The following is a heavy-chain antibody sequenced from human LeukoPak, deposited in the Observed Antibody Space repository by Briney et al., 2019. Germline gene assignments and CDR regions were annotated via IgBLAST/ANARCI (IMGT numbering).Heavy chain of an antibody. CDR2: IYSGGST. Sequence: GGSLRLSCAASGFTVSSNYMSWVRQAPGKGLEWVSVIYSGGSTYYADSVKGRFTISRDNSKNTLYLQMNSLRAEDTAVYYCARDGFNSGPPLLSFDIWGQGTMVTVSS. CDR1: GFTVSSNY. V-gene: IGHV3-53*01. CDR3: ARDGFNSGPPLLSFDI. J-gene: IGHJ3*02. D-gene: IGHD5-12*01.